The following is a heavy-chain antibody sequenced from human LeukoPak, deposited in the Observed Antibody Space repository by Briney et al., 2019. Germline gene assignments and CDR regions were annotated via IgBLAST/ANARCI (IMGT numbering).Heavy chain of an antibody. CDR2: ISAYNGNT. Sequence: EASVKVSCKASGYTFTSYGISWVRQAPGQGLEWMGWISAYNGNTNYAQKLQGRVTMTTDTSTSTAYMELRSLRSDDTAVYYCAREVSPVETGTTDYWGQGTLVTVSS. CDR1: GYTFTSYG. CDR3: AREVSPVETGTTDY. J-gene: IGHJ4*02. V-gene: IGHV1-18*01. D-gene: IGHD1-7*01.